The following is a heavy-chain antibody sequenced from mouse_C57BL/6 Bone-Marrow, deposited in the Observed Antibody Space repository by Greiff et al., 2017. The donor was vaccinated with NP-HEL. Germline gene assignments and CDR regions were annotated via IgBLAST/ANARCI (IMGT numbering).Heavy chain of an antibody. D-gene: IGHD1-1*01. CDR2: IDPSDSET. Sequence: VQLQQPGAELVRPGSSVKLSCKASGYTFTSYWMHWVKQRPIQGLEWIGNIDPSDSETHYNQKFKDKATFTVDKSSSTAYMQLSRLTSEDSEVYDCARADYGWFAYWGQGTLVTVSA. V-gene: IGHV1-52*01. CDR1: GYTFTSYW. J-gene: IGHJ3*01. CDR3: ARADYGWFAY.